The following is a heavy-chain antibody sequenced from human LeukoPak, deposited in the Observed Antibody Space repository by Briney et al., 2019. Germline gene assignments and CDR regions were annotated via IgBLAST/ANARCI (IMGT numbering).Heavy chain of an antibody. CDR3: ARERVGYCSSTSCYFYNWFDP. J-gene: IGHJ5*02. CDR2: IYYSGST. CDR1: GGSISSGDYY. D-gene: IGHD2-2*01. Sequence: SETLSLTCTVSGGSISSGDYYWSWIRQPPGKGLEWIGYIYYSGSTYYNPSLKSRVTISVDTSKNQFSLKLSSVTAADTAVYHCARERVGYCSSTSCYFYNWFDPWGQGTLVTVSS. V-gene: IGHV4-30-4*01.